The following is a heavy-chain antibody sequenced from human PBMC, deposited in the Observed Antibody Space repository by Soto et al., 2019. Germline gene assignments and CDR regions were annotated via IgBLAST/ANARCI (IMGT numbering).Heavy chain of an antibody. CDR1: GFTFDDYA. V-gene: IGHV3-9*01. CDR2: ISWNSGSI. D-gene: IGHD5-18*01. J-gene: IGHJ4*02. Sequence: EVQLVESGGGLVQPGRSLRLSCAASGFTFDDYAMHWVRQAPGKGLEWGSGISWNSGSIGYADSVKGGFTISRDNAKNSLYLQMNRLRAEDTALYYCAKGLQLWSAFDYWGQGTLVTVSS. CDR3: AKGLQLWSAFDY.